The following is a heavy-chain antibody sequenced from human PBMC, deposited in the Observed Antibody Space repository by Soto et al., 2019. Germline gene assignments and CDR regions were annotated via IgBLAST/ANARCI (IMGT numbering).Heavy chain of an antibody. J-gene: IGHJ3*01. CDR1: GYTFIGYY. CDR2: INPNTGGT. CDR3: ARDSHYDILTGYSRNAFDV. V-gene: IGHV1-2*02. Sequence: QVQLVQSGAEVKKPGASVKVTCKASGYTFIGYYIHWVRQAPEQGLVWMGWINPNTGGTIYAQKFQGRLTMTRDMSITTAYMELSGLTSDDTAICYCARDSHYDILTGYSRNAFDVWGHGTMVTVSS. D-gene: IGHD3-9*01.